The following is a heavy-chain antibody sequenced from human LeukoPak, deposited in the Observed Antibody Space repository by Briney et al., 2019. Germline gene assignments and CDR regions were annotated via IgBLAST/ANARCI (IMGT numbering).Heavy chain of an antibody. CDR3: ARVDSSNWYDSRGYFDY. CDR2: IFHSGRT. CDR1: GGSISSTNW. Sequence: SETLSLTCAVSGGSISSTNWWSWVRQPPGKGLEWMGEIFHSGRTNYNPSLKSRVTISVDTSKNQFSLKLSSVTAADTAVYYCARVDSSNWYDSRGYFDYWGQGTLVTVSS. D-gene: IGHD6-13*01. J-gene: IGHJ4*02. V-gene: IGHV4-4*02.